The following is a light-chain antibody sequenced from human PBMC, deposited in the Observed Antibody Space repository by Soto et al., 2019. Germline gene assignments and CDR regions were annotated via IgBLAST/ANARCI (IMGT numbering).Light chain of an antibody. CDR1: QGISSY. Sequence: IQLTQSPSSLSASVGDRVTITCRASQGISSYLGWYQQKPGKPPKLLIYAAVSLQSGIPSRFSAYGSGTDFTLTISSLQPEDFATYYCQQTYSSPQWTFGQGTKVDIK. J-gene: IGKJ1*01. CDR3: QQTYSSPQWT. CDR2: AAV. V-gene: IGKV1-39*01.